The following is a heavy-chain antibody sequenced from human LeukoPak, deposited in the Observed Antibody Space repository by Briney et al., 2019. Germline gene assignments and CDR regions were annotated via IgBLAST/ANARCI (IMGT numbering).Heavy chain of an antibody. CDR1: GFTFSSYS. D-gene: IGHD3-10*01. CDR2: ISSSSSYI. V-gene: IGHV3-21*01. Sequence: PGGSLRLSCAASGFTFSSYSMNWVRQAPGKGLEWVSSISSSSSYIYYADSVKGRFTISRDNAKNSLYLQMNSLRAEDTAGYYCARETYGSGRDNGFAPWGQGTLVTVSS. CDR3: ARETYGSGRDNGFAP. J-gene: IGHJ5*02.